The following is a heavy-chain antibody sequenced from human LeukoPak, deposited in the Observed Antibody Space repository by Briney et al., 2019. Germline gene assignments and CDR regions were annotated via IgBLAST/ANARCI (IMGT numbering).Heavy chain of an antibody. J-gene: IGHJ3*02. Sequence: GGSLRLSCAASGFTFSSYSVNWVRQAPGKGLEWVSYISSSSSTIYYADSVKGRFTISRDNAKNSLYLQMNSLRAEDTAVYYCASGPTYYYDRGAFDIWGQGTMVTVSS. V-gene: IGHV3-48*04. CDR2: ISSSSSTI. D-gene: IGHD3-22*01. CDR3: ASGPTYYYDRGAFDI. CDR1: GFTFSSYS.